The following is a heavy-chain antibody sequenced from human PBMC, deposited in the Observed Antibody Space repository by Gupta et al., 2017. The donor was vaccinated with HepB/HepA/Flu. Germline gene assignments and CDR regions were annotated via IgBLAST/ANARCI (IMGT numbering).Heavy chain of an antibody. CDR1: GFTVSSYW. J-gene: IGHJ4*02. CDR2: MNQHGSVI. CDR3: SRDTFGPYDY. V-gene: IGHV3-74*01. D-gene: IGHD2/OR15-2a*01. Sequence: EVQLAESGGGLVQPGGSLRLSCAASGFTVSSYWMHWVRQAPGKGLVWVSRMNQHGSVINYADSVKGRFTISRDNTKNALYLQMNSLRDEDTAIYFCSRDTFGPYDYWGQGTLVTVSS.